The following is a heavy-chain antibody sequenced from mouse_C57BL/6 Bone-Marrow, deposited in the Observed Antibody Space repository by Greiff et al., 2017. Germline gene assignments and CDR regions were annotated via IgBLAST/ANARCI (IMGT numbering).Heavy chain of an antibody. CDR1: GFTFSDYY. V-gene: IGHV5-12*01. CDR2: ISNGGGST. CDR3: ARQDYGSSFDY. D-gene: IGHD1-1*01. J-gene: IGHJ2*01. Sequence: EVKVVESGGGLVQPGGSLKLSCAASGFTFSDYYMYWVRQTPEKRLEWVAYISNGGGSTYYPDTVKGRFTISRDNAKNTLYLQMSRLKSEDTAMYYCARQDYGSSFDYWGQGTTLTVSS.